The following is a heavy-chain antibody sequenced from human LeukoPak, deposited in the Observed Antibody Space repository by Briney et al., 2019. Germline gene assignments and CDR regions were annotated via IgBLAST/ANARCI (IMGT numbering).Heavy chain of an antibody. V-gene: IGHV4-4*07. D-gene: IGHD3-22*01. J-gene: IGHJ3*02. Sequence: PSETLSLTCTVSGDSISGFYWTWIRQPAGKGLEWIGHIYSTGSTDYNPSLKSRVTISVDTPKNQFSLKLSSVTAADTAVYYCARDLPEDSGDYFAFDIWGQGTMVTVSS. CDR1: GDSISGFY. CDR2: IYSTGST. CDR3: ARDLPEDSGDYFAFDI.